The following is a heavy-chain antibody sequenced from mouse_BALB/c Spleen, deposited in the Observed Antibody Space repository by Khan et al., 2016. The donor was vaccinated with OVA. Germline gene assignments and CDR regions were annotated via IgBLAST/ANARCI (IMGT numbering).Heavy chain of an antibody. CDR3: ARETAYYGNYEAMDY. Sequence: VQLKESGPGLVAPSQSLSITCTVSGFSLSNYGVNWVRQPPGKGLEWLGIIWAGGSTNYNSALMSKLSIRKDNAKSQVFFKMNSLQTDDTAMYYCARETAYYGNYEAMDYWGQGTSVTVSS. J-gene: IGHJ4*01. D-gene: IGHD2-10*01. CDR1: GFSLSNYG. CDR2: IWAGGST. V-gene: IGHV2-9*02.